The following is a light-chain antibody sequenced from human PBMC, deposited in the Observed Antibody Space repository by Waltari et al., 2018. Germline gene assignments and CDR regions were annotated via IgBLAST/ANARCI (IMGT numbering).Light chain of an antibody. CDR3: SSYAGSNNV. V-gene: IGLV2-8*01. CDR1: SSDAGGHNY. J-gene: IGLJ1*01. Sequence: QSALTQPPSASGSPGQSVAISCTGTSSDAGGHNYVSWYQQHPGKAPKLMIYEVTKRPSGVPDRFSGSKSGNTASLTVSGLQAEDEADYYCSSYAGSNNVFGTGTKVTVL. CDR2: EVT.